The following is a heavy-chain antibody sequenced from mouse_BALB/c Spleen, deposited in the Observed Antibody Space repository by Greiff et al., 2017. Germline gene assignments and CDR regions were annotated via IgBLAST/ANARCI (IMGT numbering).Heavy chain of an antibody. J-gene: IGHJ2*01. D-gene: IGHD4-1*01. CDR2: IRLKSNNYAT. CDR1: GFTFSNYW. V-gene: IGHV6-6*02. Sequence: LQQSGGGLVQPGGSMKLSCVASGFTFSNYWMNWVRQSPEKGLEWVAEIRLKSNNYATHYAESVKGRFTISRDDSKSSVYLQMNNLRAEDTGIYYCTRTGTRYFDYWGQGTTLTVSS. CDR3: TRTGTRYFDY.